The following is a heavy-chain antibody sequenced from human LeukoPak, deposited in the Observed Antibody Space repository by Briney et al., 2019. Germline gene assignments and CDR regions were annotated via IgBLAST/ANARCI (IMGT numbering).Heavy chain of an antibody. CDR2: INPSGDST. V-gene: IGHV1-46*01. CDR3: ASVLYCGADCYSGRYFFDY. D-gene: IGHD2-21*02. J-gene: IGHJ4*02. Sequence: AXVKVSCKASGYTFTSYDMHWVRQAPGXGLEWMGIINPSGDSTSYAQKFQGRVTMTRDTSTSTVYMELSSLRSEDTAVYYCASVLYCGADCYSGRYFFDYWGQGTLVTVSS. CDR1: GYTFTSYD.